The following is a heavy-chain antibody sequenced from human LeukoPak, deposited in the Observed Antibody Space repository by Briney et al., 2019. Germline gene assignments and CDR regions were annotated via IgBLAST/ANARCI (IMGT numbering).Heavy chain of an antibody. CDR2: FDPEDGET. D-gene: IGHD3-22*01. Sequence: ASVTVSCKVSGYTLTELSMHWVRQAPGKGLEWMGGFDPEDGETIYAQKFQGRVTMTEDTSTDTAYMGLSSLRSEDTAVYYCATEGGYSQNWYFDLWGRGTLVTVSS. CDR3: ATEGGYSQNWYFDL. J-gene: IGHJ2*01. V-gene: IGHV1-24*01. CDR1: GYTLTELS.